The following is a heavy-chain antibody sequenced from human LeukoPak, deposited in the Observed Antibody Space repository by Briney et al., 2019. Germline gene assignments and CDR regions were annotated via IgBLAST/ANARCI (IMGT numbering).Heavy chain of an antibody. Sequence: GGSLRLSCAASGFTFSDYAMTWVRQAPGKGLQWVSAISGRGGNTYYADSVKGRFTISRDNSKNTLYPQMNSLRAEDTAVYYCARDSSVIVGARIDYWGQGTLVTVSS. V-gene: IGHV3-23*01. J-gene: IGHJ4*02. D-gene: IGHD1-26*01. CDR2: ISGRGGNT. CDR3: ARDSSVIVGARIDY. CDR1: GFTFSDYA.